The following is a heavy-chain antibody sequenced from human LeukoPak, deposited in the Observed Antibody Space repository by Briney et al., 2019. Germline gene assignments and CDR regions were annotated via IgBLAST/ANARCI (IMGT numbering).Heavy chain of an antibody. CDR3: VRSMSGRNDL. CDR1: GFTFSNYW. V-gene: IGHV3-74*01. CDR2: INVEGTRT. D-gene: IGHD3-3*01. Sequence: GGSLRLSCAGSGFTFSNYWVHWVRQAPGKGLVWVSRINVEGTRTHYADSVRGRFTISRDNAKNTLYLQMNGLTAEDTAIYYCVRSMSGRNDLWGQGTLVSVSA. J-gene: IGHJ5*02.